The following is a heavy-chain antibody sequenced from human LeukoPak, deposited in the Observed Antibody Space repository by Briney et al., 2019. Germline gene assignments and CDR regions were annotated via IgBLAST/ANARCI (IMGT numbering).Heavy chain of an antibody. V-gene: IGHV3-74*01. CDR2: INSDGSST. CDR1: GFTFSSYW. CDR3: ARCSGWAFKN. J-gene: IGHJ4*02. D-gene: IGHD6-19*01. Sequence: GGSLRLSCAASGFTFSSYWMHWVRQAPGKGLVWVSRINSDGSSTSYADSVKGRFTISRDSAKNSLYLQMDSLRAEDTAIYYCARCSGWAFKNWGQGNLVTVSS.